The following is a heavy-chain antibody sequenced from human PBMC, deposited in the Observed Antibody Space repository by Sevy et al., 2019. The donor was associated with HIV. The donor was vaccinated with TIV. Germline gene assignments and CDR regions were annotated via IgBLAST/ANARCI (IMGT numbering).Heavy chain of an antibody. CDR2: IYHTGST. Sequence: SETLSLTCSVSGGSISGRSYYWGWIRQPPGKGLEWIGNIYHTGSTYYNPSLKSRVTVSVDTSKKQFSLNLTSVTAADTAVYYCDLLPGYSYGLDYWSQGTLVTVSS. V-gene: IGHV4-39*01. J-gene: IGHJ4*02. CDR3: DLLPGYSYGLDY. CDR1: GGSISGRSYY. D-gene: IGHD5-18*01.